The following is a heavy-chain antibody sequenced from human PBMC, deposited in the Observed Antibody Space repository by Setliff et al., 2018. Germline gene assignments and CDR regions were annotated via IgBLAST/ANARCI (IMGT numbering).Heavy chain of an antibody. J-gene: IGHJ4*02. CDR2: IYYSGNT. V-gene: IGHV4-59*01. CDR3: ARGYYNFLSGYYTPYYFDY. CDR1: GGSIRNYY. Sequence: SETLSLTCTVSGGSIRNYYWSWIRQPPGTGLEWIGYIYYSGNTNSNPSPKSRVTISVDTSKNQFSLKLSSVTAADTAVYFCARGYYNFLSGYYTPYYFDYWGQGTLVTVSS. D-gene: IGHD3-3*01.